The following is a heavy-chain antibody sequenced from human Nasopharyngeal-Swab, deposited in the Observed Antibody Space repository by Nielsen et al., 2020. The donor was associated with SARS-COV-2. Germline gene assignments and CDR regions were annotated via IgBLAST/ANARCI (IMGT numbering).Heavy chain of an antibody. Sequence: GSLRLSCAASGFTFSDYYMSWIRQAPGKGLDWIGSIYFSGSTYYNPSLKSRLTISVDTSKNQFSLRLTSVTAADTAVYYCARSYYYDSSGYFGWGQGTLVTVSS. CDR3: ARSYYYDSSGYFG. V-gene: IGHV4-59*05. J-gene: IGHJ4*02. D-gene: IGHD3-22*01. CDR2: IYFSGST. CDR1: GFTFSDYY.